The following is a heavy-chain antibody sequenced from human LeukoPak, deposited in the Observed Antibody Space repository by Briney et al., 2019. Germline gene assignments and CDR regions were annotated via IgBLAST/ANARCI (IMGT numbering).Heavy chain of an antibody. J-gene: IGHJ4*02. Sequence: GGSLRLSCAASGFTFSSYAMSWVRDAPGEGLEWVSAISGSGGRTYYADSVKGRFTISRDNSKNTLYLQMNSLRAEDTAVYYCANLESPRIALLGWGQGTLVTVSS. CDR3: ANLESPRIALLG. CDR2: ISGSGGRT. CDR1: GFTFSSYA. V-gene: IGHV3-23*01. D-gene: IGHD6-13*01.